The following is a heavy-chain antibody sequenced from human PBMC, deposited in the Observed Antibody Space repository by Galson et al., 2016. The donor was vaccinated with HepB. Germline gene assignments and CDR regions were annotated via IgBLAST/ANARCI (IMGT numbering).Heavy chain of an antibody. CDR2: ISPETGAT. D-gene: IGHD5-12*01. CDR1: GYSFTTYF. V-gene: IGHV1-2*02. Sequence: SVKVSCTASGYSFTTYFMYWVRQAPGQGLEWMGWISPETGATSYAQKVEDRVTMSRDTSTATVYMELTSVTSDDTAVFYCVREAHGYSGFWGQGTLVTVSS. J-gene: IGHJ4*02. CDR3: VREAHGYSGF.